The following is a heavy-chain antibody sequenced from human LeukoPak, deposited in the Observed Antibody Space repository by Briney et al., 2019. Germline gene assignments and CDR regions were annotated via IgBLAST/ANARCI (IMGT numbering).Heavy chain of an antibody. CDR3: ARRIFAANSSSWSHDY. CDR2: INPNSGGT. V-gene: IGHV1-2*02. Sequence: GASVKVSCKASGYTFTGYYMHWVRQAPGQGLEWMGWINPNSGGTNYAQKFQGRVTMTRDTSISTAYMELRSLRSDDTAVYYCARRIFAANSSSWSHDYWGQGTLVTVSS. D-gene: IGHD6-13*01. CDR1: GYTFTGYY. J-gene: IGHJ4*02.